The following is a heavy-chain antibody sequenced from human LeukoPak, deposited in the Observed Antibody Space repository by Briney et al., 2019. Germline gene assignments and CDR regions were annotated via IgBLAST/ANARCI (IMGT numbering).Heavy chain of an antibody. V-gene: IGHV4-61*08. CDR3: ASGPRNYYYSGSYHY. CDR2: IYYRGNT. CDR1: GGSFNSDDYY. J-gene: IGHJ4*02. Sequence: PSETLSLTCGVSGGSFNSDDYYWNWIRQPPGRGLEWIGYIYYRGNTNYNPSLRSRVTISMDTSKNQFSLKVNSVTAADTAVYFCASGPRNYYYSGSYHYWGQGTLVTVSS. D-gene: IGHD3-10*01.